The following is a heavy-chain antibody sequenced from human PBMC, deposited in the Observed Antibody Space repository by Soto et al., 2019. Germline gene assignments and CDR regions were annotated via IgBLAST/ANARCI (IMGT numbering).Heavy chain of an antibody. J-gene: IGHJ6*02. CDR3: AREPVGKKKYYDFWSGSLSDYYYYGMDV. CDR2: INPNSGGT. Sequence: ASVKVSCKASGYTFTGYYMHWVRQAPGQGLEWMGWINPNSGGTNYAQKFQGRVTMTRDTSTSTVYMELSSLRSEDTAVYYCAREPVGKKKYYDFWSGSLSDYYYYGMDVWGQGTTVTVSS. D-gene: IGHD3-3*01. CDR1: GYTFTGYY. V-gene: IGHV1-2*02.